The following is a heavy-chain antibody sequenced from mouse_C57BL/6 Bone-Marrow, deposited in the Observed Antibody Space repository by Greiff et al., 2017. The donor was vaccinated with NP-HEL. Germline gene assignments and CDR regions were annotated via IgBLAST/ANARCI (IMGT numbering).Heavy chain of an antibody. V-gene: IGHV2-5*01. Sequence: VQLQQSGPGLVQPSQCLSLTCTVSGFSFTSYGVHWVRQSPGKGLEWLGVIWSGGSTDYNAAFMSRLSITKDNSKSQVFFKITSLQADDTAIYYCAHPGVDAFFPFAYWGKGTLVTVSA. CDR2: IWSGGST. J-gene: IGHJ3*01. CDR1: GFSFTSYG. CDR3: AHPGVDAFFPFAY. D-gene: IGHD2-3*01.